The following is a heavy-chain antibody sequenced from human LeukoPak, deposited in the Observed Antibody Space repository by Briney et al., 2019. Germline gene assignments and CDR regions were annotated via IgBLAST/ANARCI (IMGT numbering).Heavy chain of an antibody. CDR3: ASGSDYYDSSGYYYNWFDP. D-gene: IGHD3-22*01. CDR2: INTNISGT. Sequence: SAKVSCKVSRYTLTGYYMNSVRRAPGQRLKSLGWINTNISGTNYAQKFQGRVTMTRDTSISTAYMELSWLRSDDTAVYYCASGSDYYDSSGYYYNWFDPWGQGTLVTVSS. V-gene: IGHV1-2*02. J-gene: IGHJ5*02. CDR1: RYTLTGYY.